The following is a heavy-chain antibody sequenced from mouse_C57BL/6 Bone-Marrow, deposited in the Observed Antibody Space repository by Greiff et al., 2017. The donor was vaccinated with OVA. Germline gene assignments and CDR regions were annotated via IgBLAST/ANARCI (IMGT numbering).Heavy chain of an antibody. D-gene: IGHD2-4*01. CDR2: IYPGDGDT. V-gene: IGHV1-82*01. CDR1: GYTFTDYY. CDR3: ARSPYDYDGDWYFDV. J-gene: IGHJ1*03. Sequence: VQLQQSGPELVKPGASVKISCKASGYTFTDYYMNWVKQRPGKGLEWIGRIYPGDGDTNYNGKFKGKATLTADKSSSTAYMQLSSLTSEDSAVYFCARSPYDYDGDWYFDVWGTGTTVTVSS.